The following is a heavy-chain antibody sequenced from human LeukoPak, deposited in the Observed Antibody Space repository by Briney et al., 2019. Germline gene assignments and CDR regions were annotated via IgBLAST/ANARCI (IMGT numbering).Heavy chain of an antibody. CDR3: AREYYDSSGYYYVVGYFDY. D-gene: IGHD3-22*01. V-gene: IGHV4-30-4*08. CDR1: GFTFSSYEMN. Sequence: LRLSCAASGFTFSSYEMNWIRQPPGKGLEWIGYIYYSGSTYYNPSLKSRVTISVDTSKNQFSLKLSSVTAADTAVYYCAREYYDSSGYYYVVGYFDYWGQGTLVTVSS. CDR2: IYYSGST. J-gene: IGHJ4*02.